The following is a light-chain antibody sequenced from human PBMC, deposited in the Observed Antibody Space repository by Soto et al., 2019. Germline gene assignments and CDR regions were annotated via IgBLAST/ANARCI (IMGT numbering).Light chain of an antibody. CDR3: CSFAGDPYG. V-gene: IGLV2-11*01. CDR1: SSDVGGYDY. CDR2: DVH. Sequence: QSVLTQPRSVSASPGQSVAISCTGTSSDVGGYDYVSWYQQHPGKAPKLMIYDVHKRPSGVPDRFSGSKSGNTASLTISGLQAEDEADYYCCSFAGDPYGFGTGTKVTVL. J-gene: IGLJ1*01.